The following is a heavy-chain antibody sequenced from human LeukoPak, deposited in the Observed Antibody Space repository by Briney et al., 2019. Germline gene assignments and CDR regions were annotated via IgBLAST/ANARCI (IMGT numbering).Heavy chain of an antibody. CDR3: ARGGCSTTSCYHFDS. Sequence: ASVKVSCKASGYTLTGYYMHWVRQAPGQGLEWMGWINPSAGGTSYAQKFQDRVTMTRDMSTTTVYLGLNSLRSEDTAVYYCARGGCSTTSCYHFDSWGQRTLVTVSS. J-gene: IGHJ4*02. V-gene: IGHV1-46*01. CDR2: INPSAGGT. D-gene: IGHD2-2*01. CDR1: GYTLTGYY.